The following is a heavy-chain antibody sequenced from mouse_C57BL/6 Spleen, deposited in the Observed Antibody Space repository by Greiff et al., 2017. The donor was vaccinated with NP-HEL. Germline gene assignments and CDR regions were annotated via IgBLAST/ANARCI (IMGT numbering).Heavy chain of an antibody. CDR2: INPNNGGT. Sequence: VQLQQSGPALVQPGASVKISCKASGYTFTDYYMTWVKQSHGKSLEWIGDINPNNGGTSYNQKFKGKATLTVDTSSSTAYMELRSLTSEDSAVYYCARAYYGSSYGYWGQGTTLTVSS. V-gene: IGHV1-26*01. J-gene: IGHJ2*01. CDR1: GYTFTDYY. CDR3: ARAYYGSSYGY. D-gene: IGHD1-1*01.